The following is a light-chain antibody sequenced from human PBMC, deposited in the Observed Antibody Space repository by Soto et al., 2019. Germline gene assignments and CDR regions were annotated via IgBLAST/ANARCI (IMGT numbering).Light chain of an antibody. J-gene: IGKJ1*01. CDR2: DAS. V-gene: IGKV1-5*01. CDR1: EDISNY. CDR3: QQYNRDSHT. Sequence: GDRGTITFQAGEDISNYLNLYQQKPGKAPKVIIDDASSLERGVPSRFSGSGSGTEFTLIISSLQPDDFATYYCQQYNRDSHTFGQGTKVDI.